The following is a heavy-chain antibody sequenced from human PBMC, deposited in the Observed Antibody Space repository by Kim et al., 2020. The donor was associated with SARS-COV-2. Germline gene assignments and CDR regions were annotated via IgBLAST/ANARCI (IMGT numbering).Heavy chain of an antibody. D-gene: IGHD3-22*01. J-gene: IGHJ4*02. Sequence: AQKFQGRVTITADESTSTDYMELSSLRSEDTAVYYCARGRSGYYASYFDYWGQGTLVTVSS. V-gene: IGHV1-69*01. CDR3: ARGRSGYYASYFDY.